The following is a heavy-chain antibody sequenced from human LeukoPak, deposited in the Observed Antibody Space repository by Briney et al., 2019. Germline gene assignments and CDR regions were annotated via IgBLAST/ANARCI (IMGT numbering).Heavy chain of an antibody. CDR2: IYYSGST. D-gene: IGHD1-26*01. V-gene: IGHV4-59*01. CDR3: ARDPHGSYHWFDP. J-gene: IGHJ5*02. CDR1: GGSISGYY. Sequence: SETLSLTCTVSGGSISGYYWSWIRQPPGKGLEWIGYIYYSGSTNYNPSLKSRVTISVDTSKKQFSLKLSSVTAADTAVYYCARDPHGSYHWFDPWGQGTLVTVSS.